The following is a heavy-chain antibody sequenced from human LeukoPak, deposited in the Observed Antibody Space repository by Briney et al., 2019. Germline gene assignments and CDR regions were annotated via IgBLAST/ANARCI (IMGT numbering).Heavy chain of an antibody. CDR1: GFTFSNYA. Sequence: GGSLRLSCVASGFTFSNYAMSWVRRAPGKGLEWVSGISGSGGSTYYADSVKGRFTISRDNSKNSLYLQMNSLRAEDTALYYCAKDRDIVATGVHWGQGTLVTVSS. CDR3: AKDRDIVATGVH. V-gene: IGHV3-23*01. J-gene: IGHJ4*02. D-gene: IGHD5-12*01. CDR2: ISGSGGST.